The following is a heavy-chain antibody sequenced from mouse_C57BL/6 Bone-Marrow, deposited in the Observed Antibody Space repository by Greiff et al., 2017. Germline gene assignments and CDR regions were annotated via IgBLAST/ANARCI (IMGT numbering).Heavy chain of an antibody. Sequence: VQLQQPGAELVKPGASVKMSCKASGYTFTSYWITWVKQRPGQGLEWIGDIYPGSGSTNYNEKFKSKATLTVDTSSSTAYMQLSSLTSEDSAVYYCAREGTVVPHYYAMDYWGQGTSVTGSS. J-gene: IGHJ4*01. V-gene: IGHV1-55*01. CDR2: IYPGSGST. D-gene: IGHD1-1*01. CDR1: GYTFTSYW. CDR3: AREGTVVPHYYAMDY.